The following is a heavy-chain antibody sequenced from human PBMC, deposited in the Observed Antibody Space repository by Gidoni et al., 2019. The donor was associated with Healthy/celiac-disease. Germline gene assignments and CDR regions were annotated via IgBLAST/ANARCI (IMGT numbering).Heavy chain of an antibody. V-gene: IGHV4-34*01. D-gene: IGHD2-15*01. CDR1: GGSFSGYY. CDR2: INHSGST. CDR3: ARGYCSGGSCYRHNNWFDP. J-gene: IGHJ5*02. Sequence: QVQLQQWGAGLLKPSETLSLTCAVYGGSFSGYYWSWIRQPPGKGLEWIGEINHSGSTNYNPSLKSRVTISVDTSKNQFSLKLSSVTAADTAVYYCARGYCSGGSCYRHNNWFDPWGQGTLVTVSS.